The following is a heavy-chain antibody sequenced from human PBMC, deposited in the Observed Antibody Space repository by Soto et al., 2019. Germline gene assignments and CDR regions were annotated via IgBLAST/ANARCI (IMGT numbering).Heavy chain of an antibody. CDR3: ARAEVGWFDP. V-gene: IGHV4-30-2*01. Sequence: PSETLSLTCAVSGGSISSGGYSWSWIRQPPGKGLEWIGYIYHSGSTYYNPSLKSRVTISVDRSKNQFSLKLGSVTAADTAVYYCARAEVGWFDPWGQGTLVTVSS. CDR1: GGSISSGGYS. J-gene: IGHJ5*02. CDR2: IYHSGST.